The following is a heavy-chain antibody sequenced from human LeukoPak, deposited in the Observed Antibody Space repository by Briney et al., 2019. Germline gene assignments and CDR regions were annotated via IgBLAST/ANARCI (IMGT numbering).Heavy chain of an antibody. CDR1: GGSISSYY. Sequence: PETLSLTCTVSGGSISSYYWSWIRQPPGKGLEWIGYIYYRGSTNYNPSLKSRVTISVDTSKNQFSLKLSSVTAADTAVYYCARDSYPNDAFDIWGQGTMVTVSS. CDR2: IYYRGST. CDR3: ARDSYPNDAFDI. V-gene: IGHV4-59*01. J-gene: IGHJ3*02.